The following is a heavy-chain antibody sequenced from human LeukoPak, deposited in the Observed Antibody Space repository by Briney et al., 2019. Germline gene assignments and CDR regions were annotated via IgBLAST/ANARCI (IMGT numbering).Heavy chain of an antibody. Sequence: GGSLRLSCAVSGFIFSNYAMNWVRQAPGKGLEWVSAISGSGGSTYYADSVKGRFTISRDNSKNTLYLQMSSLRAEDTALYYCAQQVGYCSSGSCYFTYWGQGTLVTVSS. V-gene: IGHV3-23*01. D-gene: IGHD2-15*01. CDR1: GFIFSNYA. J-gene: IGHJ1*01. CDR2: ISGSGGST. CDR3: AQQVGYCSSGSCYFTY.